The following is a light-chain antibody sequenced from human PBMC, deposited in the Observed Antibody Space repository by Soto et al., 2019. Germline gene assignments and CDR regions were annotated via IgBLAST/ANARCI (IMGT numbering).Light chain of an antibody. CDR2: EVN. CDR1: SSDVGGYNY. Sequence: QSALTQPASVSGSTGKSITISCTGTSSDVGGYNYVSWYQQHPGKAPKFIMYEVNNRPSGVSNRFSGSKSGNTASLTISGLQAEDEADYYCTSYTSSVSYVFGTGTKLTVL. CDR3: TSYTSSVSYV. V-gene: IGLV2-14*01. J-gene: IGLJ1*01.